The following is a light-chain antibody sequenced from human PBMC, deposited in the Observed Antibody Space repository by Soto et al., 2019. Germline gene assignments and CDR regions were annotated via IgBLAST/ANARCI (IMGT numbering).Light chain of an antibody. V-gene: IGLV4-69*01. J-gene: IGLJ2*01. Sequence: QLVLTQSPSASASLGASVKLTCTLSSGHSSYAIAWHQMQPGKGPRYLMDLNNDGSHTKGDGIPDRFSGSSSGAERYLIISSLQSEDEADYYCQTWGTGFQVFGGGTKLTVL. CDR1: SGHSSYA. CDR2: LNNDGSH. CDR3: QTWGTGFQV.